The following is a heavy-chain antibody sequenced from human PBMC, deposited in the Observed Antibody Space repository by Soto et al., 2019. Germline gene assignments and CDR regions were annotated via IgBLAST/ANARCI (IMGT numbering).Heavy chain of an antibody. J-gene: IGHJ4*02. Sequence: VASVKVSCKASGYTFIRYAINWVRQAPGQRLEWMGWINAGNGNTKYSQKFQGRVTITRDTSASTAYMELSSLRSEDTAVYYCARGGPPIDYWGQGTLVTV. V-gene: IGHV1-3*01. D-gene: IGHD3-10*01. CDR2: INAGNGNT. CDR1: GYTFIRYA. CDR3: ARGGPPIDY.